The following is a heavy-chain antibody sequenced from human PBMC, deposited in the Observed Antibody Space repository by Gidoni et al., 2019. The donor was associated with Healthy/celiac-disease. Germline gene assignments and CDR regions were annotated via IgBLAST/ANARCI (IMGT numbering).Heavy chain of an antibody. CDR2: INHSGST. J-gene: IGHJ3*02. D-gene: IGHD1-26*01. Sequence: QVQLQQWGAGLLKPSETLSLTCAVYGGSFSGYYWSWSRQPPGKGLEWIGEINHSGSTTYNLSRKSLVTISVDTSKNQFARKLSSVTAADTAVYYCASELLGVDAFDIWGQGTMVTVSS. V-gene: IGHV4-34*01. CDR1: GGSFSGYY. CDR3: ASELLGVDAFDI.